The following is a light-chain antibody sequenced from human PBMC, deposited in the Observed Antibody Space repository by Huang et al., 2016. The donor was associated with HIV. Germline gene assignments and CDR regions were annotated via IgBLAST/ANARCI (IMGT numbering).Light chain of an antibody. CDR1: QSLSSQ. CDR3: QQYNDWPLT. Sequence: EIVMTQSPATLSVSPGERVTLSCRASQSLSSQLAWYQQKRGQAPRLLSYGVSTRATDIPARFSGSGSGTDFTLTINSLQSEDFVTYYCQQYNDWPLTFGQGTEVEIK. CDR2: GVS. J-gene: IGKJ1*01. V-gene: IGKV3-15*01.